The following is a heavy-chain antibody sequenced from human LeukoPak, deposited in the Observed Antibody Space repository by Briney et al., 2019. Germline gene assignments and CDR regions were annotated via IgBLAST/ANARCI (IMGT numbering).Heavy chain of an antibody. CDR2: IYYSGST. Sequence: KSSETLSLTCTVSGGSISSYYWSWIRQPPGKGLEWIGYIYYSGSTNYNPSLESRVIISVDASKNQFSLKLSSVTAADTAVYYCASASTLAVAAPVIWGQGTMVTVSS. V-gene: IGHV4-59*01. CDR1: GGSISSYY. J-gene: IGHJ3*02. CDR3: ASASTLAVAAPVI. D-gene: IGHD6-19*01.